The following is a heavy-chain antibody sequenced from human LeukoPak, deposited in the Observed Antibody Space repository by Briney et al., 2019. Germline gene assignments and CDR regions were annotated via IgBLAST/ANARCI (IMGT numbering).Heavy chain of an antibody. J-gene: IGHJ4*02. CDR1: GFTFSSYT. CDR3: ARHVVAVGFDY. D-gene: IGHD3-22*01. CDR2: ITSSSSYI. V-gene: IGHV3-21*01. Sequence: SGGSLRLSCAASGFTFSSYTMNWVSQAPGKGLEWVSSITSSSSYIYYADSVKGRFTISRDNAKNSLCLQMNSLRAEDTAVYYCARHVVAVGFDYWGQGTLVTVSS.